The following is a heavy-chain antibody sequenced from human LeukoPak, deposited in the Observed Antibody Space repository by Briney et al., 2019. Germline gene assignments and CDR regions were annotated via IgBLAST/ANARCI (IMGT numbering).Heavy chain of an antibody. CDR2: IYHSGGT. J-gene: IGHJ4*02. V-gene: IGHV4-4*02. CDR3: ARVTDSLFDY. CDR1: GFTFSSYEM. D-gene: IGHD2-21*02. Sequence: GSLRLSCAASGFTFSSYEMNWVRQPPGKGLEWIGEIYHSGGTNYNPSLKSRVTISVDKSKNQFSLKLSSVTAADTAVYYCARVTDSLFDYWGQGTLVTVSS.